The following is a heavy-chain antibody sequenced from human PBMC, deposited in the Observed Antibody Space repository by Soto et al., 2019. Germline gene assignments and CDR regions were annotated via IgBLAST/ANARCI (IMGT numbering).Heavy chain of an antibody. V-gene: IGHV4-30-2*01. J-gene: IGHJ4*02. CDR1: GGSISSGGYS. CDR3: ARGNVVPLDY. Sequence: QLQLQESGSGLEKPSQTLSLTCAVSGGSISSGGYSWSWIRQPPGKGLEWIGYIYHSGSTYYNPSLKSRVTISVDRSKNQFSLKLSSVTAADTAVYYCARGNVVPLDYWGQGTLVTVSS. CDR2: IYHSGST. D-gene: IGHD2-21*01.